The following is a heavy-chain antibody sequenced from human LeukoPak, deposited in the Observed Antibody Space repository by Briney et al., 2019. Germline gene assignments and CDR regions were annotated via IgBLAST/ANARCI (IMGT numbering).Heavy chain of an antibody. D-gene: IGHD3-10*01. CDR1: GYTFTDYY. Sequence: ASVKVSCKASGYTFTDYYMQWVRQAPGQGLEWMGWINPNSGGTNYAQKFQGRVTMTTDTSISAAYMELSGLTSDDTAVYYCARDPLYGSGSYHNVWVFDYWGQGALVTVSS. CDR3: ARDPLYGSGSYHNVWVFDY. CDR2: INPNSGGT. J-gene: IGHJ4*02. V-gene: IGHV1-2*02.